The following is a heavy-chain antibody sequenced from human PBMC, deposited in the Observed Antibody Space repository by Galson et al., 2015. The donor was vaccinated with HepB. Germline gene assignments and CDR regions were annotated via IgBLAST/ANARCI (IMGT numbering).Heavy chain of an antibody. V-gene: IGHV1-2*06. CDR3: ALPPRLAILPAANTTMDV. D-gene: IGHD2-2*01. CDR2: MNPNSGDA. CDR1: GYTFFDFY. Sequence: SVKVSCKASGYTFFDFYIHWVRQAPGQGLEWMGRMNPNSGDANYAQKFQGRVTMTRDTSITTAYMELTMLTSDDTAVYWCALPPRLAILPAANTTMDVWGQGTTVTVSS. J-gene: IGHJ6*02.